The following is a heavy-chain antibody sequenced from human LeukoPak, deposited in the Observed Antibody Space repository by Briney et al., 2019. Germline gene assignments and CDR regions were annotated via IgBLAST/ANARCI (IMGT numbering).Heavy chain of an antibody. CDR3: AKKSRDGYNPFDY. D-gene: IGHD5-24*01. V-gene: IGHV3-23*01. J-gene: IGHJ4*02. Sequence: GGSLRLSYAASGFTFSRYAMSWVRQAPGKGLEWVSGMSSSGESPYYADSVKGRFTISRDNSKNTLYLEINSLRAEDTAIYYCAKKSRDGYNPFDYLGQGTLVTVSS. CDR2: MSSSGESP. CDR1: GFTFSRYA.